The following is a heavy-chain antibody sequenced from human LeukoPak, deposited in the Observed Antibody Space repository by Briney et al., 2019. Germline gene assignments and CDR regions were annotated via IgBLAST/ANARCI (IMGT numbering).Heavy chain of an antibody. CDR1: GYTFTSYG. D-gene: IGHD3-3*01. CDR3: ARGLRFLEWLSLFDY. CDR2: ISAYNGNT. J-gene: IGHJ4*02. Sequence: ASVKVSCKASGYTFTSYGISWVRQAPGQGLEWMGWISAYNGNTNYAQKLQGRVTTTTDTSTSTAYMELRSLRSDDTAVYYCARGLRFLEWLSLFDYWGQGTLVTVSS. V-gene: IGHV1-18*01.